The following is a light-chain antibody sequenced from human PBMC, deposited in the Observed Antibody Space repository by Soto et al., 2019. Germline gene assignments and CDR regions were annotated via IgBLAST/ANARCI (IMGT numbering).Light chain of an antibody. CDR2: AAS. CDR3: QQRSNWPPGP. CDR1: RSVSNS. V-gene: IGKV3-11*01. J-gene: IGKJ1*01. Sequence: EIVLTQSPATLSLSPGERATLSCRASRSVSNSLAWYQQIPGQAPRLLIYAASNRATGIPARFSGSGSGTDFTLTISSLEPEDFVFYYCQQRSNWPPGPFGQGTKVDI.